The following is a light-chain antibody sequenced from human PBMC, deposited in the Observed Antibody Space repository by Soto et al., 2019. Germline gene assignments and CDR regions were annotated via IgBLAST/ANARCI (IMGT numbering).Light chain of an antibody. CDR2: KAS. CDR3: QQSYAAPLT. CDR1: QTISSW. V-gene: IGKV1-5*03. J-gene: IGKJ2*01. Sequence: DIQMTQSPSTLSGSVGDRVTITCRASQTISSWLAWYQQKPGKAPKLLIYKASTLKSGVPSRFSGSGSGTDFTLTISNLQPEDSATYYCQQSYAAPLTFGIGTKVDIK.